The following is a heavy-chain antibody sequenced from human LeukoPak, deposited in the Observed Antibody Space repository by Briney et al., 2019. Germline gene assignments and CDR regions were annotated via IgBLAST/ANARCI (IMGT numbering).Heavy chain of an antibody. Sequence: GRSLRLSCAASGFTFDDYAMHWVRQAPGKGLEWVSGISWNSGSMGYADSVKGRFTISRDNSKDTLYLQMNSLRAEDTAVYYCAKGDWLYWGQGTLVTVSS. J-gene: IGHJ4*02. CDR3: AKGDWLY. CDR2: ISWNSGSM. CDR1: GFTFDDYA. D-gene: IGHD3/OR15-3a*01. V-gene: IGHV3-9*01.